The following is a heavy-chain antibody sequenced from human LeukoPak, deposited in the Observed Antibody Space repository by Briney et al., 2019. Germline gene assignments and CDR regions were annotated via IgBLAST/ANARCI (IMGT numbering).Heavy chain of an antibody. CDR2: IKSKTDGGTT. D-gene: IGHD3-3*01. J-gene: IGHJ4*02. CDR3: TTGWAIFGVIDY. CDR1: GFTFSSYA. Sequence: GGSLRLSCAASGFTFSSYAMSWVRQAPGKGLEWVGRIKSKTDGGTTDYAAPVKGRFTISRDDSKNTLYLQMNSLKTEDTAVYYCTTGWAIFGVIDYWGQGTLVTVSS. V-gene: IGHV3-15*01.